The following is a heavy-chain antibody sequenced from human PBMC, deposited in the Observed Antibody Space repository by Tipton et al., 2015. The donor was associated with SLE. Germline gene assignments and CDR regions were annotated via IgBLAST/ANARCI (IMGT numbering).Heavy chain of an antibody. CDR1: GGSISSGVYY. J-gene: IGHJ4*02. D-gene: IGHD5-24*01. Sequence: TLSLTCTVSGGSISSGVYYWSWIRQHPGKGLEWIGYIYYSGKSYYNPSLKSRVTISVDTSKNQFSLTMSSVTAADTAVYFCASPSMRQFADYCGQGTLVTVSS. CDR2: IYYSGKS. V-gene: IGHV4-31*03. CDR3: ASPSMRQFADY.